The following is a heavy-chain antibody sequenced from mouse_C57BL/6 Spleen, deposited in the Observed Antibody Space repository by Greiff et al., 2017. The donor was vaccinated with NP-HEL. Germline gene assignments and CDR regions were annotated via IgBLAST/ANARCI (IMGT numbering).Heavy chain of an antibody. V-gene: IGHV1-62-2*01. CDR1: GYTFTEYT. CDR3: ARHEENYYGSSPPWFAY. D-gene: IGHD1-1*01. J-gene: IGHJ3*01. CDR2: FYPGSGSI. Sequence: VKLMESGAELVKPGASVKLSCKASGYTFTEYTIHWVKQRSGQGLEWIGWFYPGSGSIKYNEKFKDKATLTADKSSSTVYMELSRLTSEDSAVYFCARHEENYYGSSPPWFAYWGQGTLVTVSA.